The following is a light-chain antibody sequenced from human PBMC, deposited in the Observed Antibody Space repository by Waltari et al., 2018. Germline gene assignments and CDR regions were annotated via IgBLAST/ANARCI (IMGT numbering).Light chain of an antibody. CDR1: SSNTESNT. J-gene: IGLJ1*01. CDR3: ATWDDSLNGLYV. CDR2: TNN. V-gene: IGLV1-44*01. Sequence: QSVLTQPPSASGTPGQRVTISCSGSSSNTESNTVNWYQQLPGTAPKLLIYTNNQRPSGVPDRFSGSKSGTSASLAISGLQSEDEADYYCATWDDSLNGLYVFGAGTKVTVL.